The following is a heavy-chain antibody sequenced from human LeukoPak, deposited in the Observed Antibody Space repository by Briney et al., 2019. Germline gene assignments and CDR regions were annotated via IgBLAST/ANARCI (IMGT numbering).Heavy chain of an antibody. Sequence: SETLSLTCTVSGYSISSGYYWGWIRQPPGKGLEWIGSIYHSGSTYYNPSLKSRVTISVDTSKNQFSLKLSSVTAADTAVYYCARGRLYCSGGSCYSYYFDYWGQGTLVTVSS. D-gene: IGHD2-15*01. CDR3: ARGRLYCSGGSCYSYYFDY. CDR1: GYSISSGYY. V-gene: IGHV4-38-2*02. CDR2: IYHSGST. J-gene: IGHJ4*02.